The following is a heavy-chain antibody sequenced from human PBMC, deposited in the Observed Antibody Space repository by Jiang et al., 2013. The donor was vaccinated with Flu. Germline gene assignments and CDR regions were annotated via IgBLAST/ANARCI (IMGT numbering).Heavy chain of an antibody. J-gene: IGHJ4*02. CDR2: GET. Sequence: GETIYAQKFQGRVTMTEDTSTDTAYMELSSLRSEDTAVYYCATTLYYDYIWGSYRPLSGLDYWGQGTLVTVSS. CDR3: ATTLYYDYIWGSYRPLSGLDY. V-gene: IGHV1-24*01. D-gene: IGHD3-16*02.